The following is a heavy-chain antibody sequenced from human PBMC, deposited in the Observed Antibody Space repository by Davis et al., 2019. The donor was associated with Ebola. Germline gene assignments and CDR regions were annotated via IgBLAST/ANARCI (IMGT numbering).Heavy chain of an antibody. Sequence: GGSLRLSCAASGFNFSHYAMTWVRQAPGKGLEWVSSISGSGKTTYYADSVEGRFTISRDNSKNTLSLQMNSVRGEDTAVYFCAKDKGFWVPPDYFGPWGQGVQVTVSS. D-gene: IGHD3-16*01. CDR2: ISGSGKTT. V-gene: IGHV3-23*01. CDR3: AKDKGFWVPPDYFGP. J-gene: IGHJ5*02. CDR1: GFNFSHYA.